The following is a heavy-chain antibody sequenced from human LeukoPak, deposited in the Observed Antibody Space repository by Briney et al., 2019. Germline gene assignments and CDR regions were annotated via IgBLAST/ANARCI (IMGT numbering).Heavy chain of an antibody. D-gene: IGHD6-13*01. V-gene: IGHV4-34*01. CDR3: ADRGEQQLVTGGY. J-gene: IGHJ4*02. Sequence: SETLSLTCAVYGGSFSGYYWSWIRQPPGKGLEWIGEINHSGSTNYNPSLKSRVTISVDTSKNQFSLKLSSVTAADTAVYYCADRGEQQLVTGGYWGQGTLVTVPS. CDR2: INHSGST. CDR1: GGSFSGYY.